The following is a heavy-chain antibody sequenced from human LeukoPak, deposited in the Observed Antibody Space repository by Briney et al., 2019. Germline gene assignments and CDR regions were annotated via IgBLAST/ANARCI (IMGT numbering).Heavy chain of an antibody. Sequence: WASVKVSCKASGYTFTGYYMHWVRQAPGQGLEWMGWINPNSGGTNYAQKFQGRVTMTRDTSISTAYMELSRLRSDDTAVYYCARGGLPAATRTYYYYYGMDVWSQGTTVTVSS. CDR2: INPNSGGT. J-gene: IGHJ6*02. V-gene: IGHV1-2*02. CDR1: GYTFTGYY. CDR3: ARGGLPAATRTYYYYYGMDV. D-gene: IGHD2-2*01.